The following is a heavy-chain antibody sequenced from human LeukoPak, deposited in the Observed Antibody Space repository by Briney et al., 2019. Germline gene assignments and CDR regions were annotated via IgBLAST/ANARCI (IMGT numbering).Heavy chain of an antibody. CDR2: IFYRGTT. CDR1: GGSIRSGDYY. CDR3: DRDPRFCSTNNCPYGPNP. V-gene: IGHV4-30-4*08. J-gene: IGHJ5*02. D-gene: IGHD1-1*01. Sequence: PSQTLSLTCIVSGGSIRSGDYYWSWLRQPPGKVLEWIGIIFYRGTTSYNLYLKSRVTISIDTSKNQFSMKLTSVTAADTYVYYCDRDPRFCSTNNCPYGPNPWGQGTLVTVSS.